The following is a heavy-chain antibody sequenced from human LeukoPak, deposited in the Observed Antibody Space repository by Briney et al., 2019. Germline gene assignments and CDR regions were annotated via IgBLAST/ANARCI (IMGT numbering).Heavy chain of an antibody. J-gene: IGHJ4*02. D-gene: IGHD3-16*01. Sequence: GGSLRLSCAASGFIFSNYWMNWVRQTPGKGLEWVANIKKDGSEKYYVDSVRGRFTISRDNAKNSLYLQMNSLRAEDTAVYYCAKMEDWGATRYFDYWGQGTLVTVSS. CDR2: IKKDGSEK. V-gene: IGHV3-7*01. CDR1: GFIFSNYW. CDR3: AKMEDWGATRYFDY.